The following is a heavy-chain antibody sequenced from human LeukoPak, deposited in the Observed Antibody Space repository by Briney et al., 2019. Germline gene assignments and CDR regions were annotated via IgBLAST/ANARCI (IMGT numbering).Heavy chain of an antibody. CDR2: INPSGGST. CDR1: GYTFTSYY. J-gene: IGHJ4*02. V-gene: IGHV1-46*01. Sequence: ASVKVSCKASGYTFTSYYMHWVRQAPGQGLEWMGIINPSGGSTSYAQKFQGRVTMTRDMSTSTVYMELSSLRSEDTVVYYCARAYYYDSSGYYENPFFDYWGQGTLVTVSS. D-gene: IGHD3-22*01. CDR3: ARAYYYDSSGYYENPFFDY.